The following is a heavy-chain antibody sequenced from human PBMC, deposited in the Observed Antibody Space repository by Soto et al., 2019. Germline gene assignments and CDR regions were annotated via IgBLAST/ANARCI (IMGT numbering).Heavy chain of an antibody. CDR1: GGSISSSSYY. V-gene: IGHV4-39*01. CDR2: IYYSGST. Sequence: SETLSLTCTVLGGSISSSSYYWGWIRQPPGKGLEWIGSIYYSGSTYYNPSLKSRVTISVDTSKNQFSLKLSSVTAADTAVYYCARLNPRSYYDILTDDNDYWGQGTLVTVSS. CDR3: ARLNPRSYYDILTDDNDY. D-gene: IGHD3-9*01. J-gene: IGHJ4*02.